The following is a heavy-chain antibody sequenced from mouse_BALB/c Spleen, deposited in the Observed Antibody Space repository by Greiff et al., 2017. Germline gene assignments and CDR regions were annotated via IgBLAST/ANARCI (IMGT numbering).Heavy chain of an antibody. CDR2: IYPGNSDT. CDR3: TRIYYDYGHFDD. V-gene: IGHV1-5*01. CDR1: GYTFTSYW. J-gene: IGHJ2*01. Sequence: VQLQQSGTVLARPGASVKMSCKASGYTFTSYWMHWVKQRPGQGLEWIGAIYPGNSDTSYNQKFKGKAKLTAVTSTSTAYMELSSLTNEDSAVYYCTRIYYDYGHFDDWGQGTTLTVSS. D-gene: IGHD2-4*01.